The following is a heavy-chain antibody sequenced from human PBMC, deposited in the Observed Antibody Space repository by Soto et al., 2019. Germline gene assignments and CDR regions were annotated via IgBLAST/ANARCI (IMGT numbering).Heavy chain of an antibody. CDR2: FDPEDGET. D-gene: IGHD1-7*01. CDR1: GYTLTELS. Sequence: QVQLVQSGAEVKKPGASVKVSCKVSGYTLTELSMHWVRQAPGKGLEWMGGFDPEDGETIYAQKFQGRVTMTEDTXXDTAYMELSSLRSEDTAVYYCATDYRELTGTTLECWGQGTLVTVSS. J-gene: IGHJ4*02. CDR3: ATDYRELTGTTLEC. V-gene: IGHV1-24*01.